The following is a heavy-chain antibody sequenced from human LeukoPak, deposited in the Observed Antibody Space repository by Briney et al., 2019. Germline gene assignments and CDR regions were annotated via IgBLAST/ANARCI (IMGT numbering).Heavy chain of an antibody. CDR3: ARDYYGSNPIIYYLDY. CDR2: ISSSGIEI. J-gene: IGHJ4*02. CDR1: GFTFISYN. Sequence: GGSLRLSCAASGFTFISYNMNWVRQAPGKGLEWVSYISSSGIEIYYADSVKGRFTISRDNAKNSLYLQMNSLRAEDTAVYYCARDYYGSNPIIYYLDYWGQGTLVTVSS. V-gene: IGHV3-21*01. D-gene: IGHD4-23*01.